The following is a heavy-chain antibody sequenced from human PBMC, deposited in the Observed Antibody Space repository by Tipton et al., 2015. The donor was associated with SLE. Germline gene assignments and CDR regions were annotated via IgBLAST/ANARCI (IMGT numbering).Heavy chain of an antibody. J-gene: IGHJ4*02. CDR1: GFTFSSYA. V-gene: IGHV3-30*04. CDR2: ISYDGSNK. CDR3: ARGVGSSWYIDY. Sequence: SLRLSCAASGFTFSSYAMHWVRQAPGKGLEWVAVISYDGSNKYYADSVKGRFTISRDNSKNMLYLQMNSLRAEDTAVYYCARGVGSSWYIDYWGQGTLVTVSS. D-gene: IGHD6-13*01.